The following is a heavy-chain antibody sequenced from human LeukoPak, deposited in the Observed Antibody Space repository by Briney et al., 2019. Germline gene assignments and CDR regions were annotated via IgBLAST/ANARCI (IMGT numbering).Heavy chain of an antibody. V-gene: IGHV3-23*01. CDR1: GFTFSSYA. CDR2: IIGSGRST. D-gene: IGHD6-13*01. CDR3: AKTYVTSWYCDY. J-gene: IGHJ4*02. Sequence: GGSLRLSCAASGFTFSSYAMTWVRQAPGKGLEWVSTIIGSGRSTYYADSVKGRFTISRDNSKNTLYLQMNSLRAEDTAVYYCAKTYVTSWYCDYWGQGTLVTVSP.